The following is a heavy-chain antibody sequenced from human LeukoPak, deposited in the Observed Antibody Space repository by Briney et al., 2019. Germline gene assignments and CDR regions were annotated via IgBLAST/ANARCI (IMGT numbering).Heavy chain of an antibody. D-gene: IGHD2/OR15-2a*01. Sequence: GGSLRLSCAASGFTFSSYGMSWVRQAPGKGLEWVSSISSSSRYIYYADSVKGRFTISRDNAKNSLYLQVNSLRAEDTAVYYCARSPTFRGWFDPWGQGTLVTVSS. J-gene: IGHJ5*02. V-gene: IGHV3-21*01. CDR3: ARSPTFRGWFDP. CDR1: GFTFSSYG. CDR2: ISSSSRYI.